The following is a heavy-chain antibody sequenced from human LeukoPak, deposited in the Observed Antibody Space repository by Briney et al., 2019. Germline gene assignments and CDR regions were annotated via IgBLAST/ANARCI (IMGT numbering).Heavy chain of an antibody. J-gene: IGHJ6*02. CDR1: GFTFGSYS. D-gene: IGHD2-21*01. Sequence: GGSLRLSCAASGFTFGSYSMIWVRQAPGKGLEWVSYISSSSTTIYYADSVKGRFTISRDNAKNSLYLQMDSLRDEDTAVYYCARPNCGGTYGMDVWGQGTTVTVSS. CDR3: ARPNCGGTYGMDV. V-gene: IGHV3-48*02. CDR2: ISSSSTTI.